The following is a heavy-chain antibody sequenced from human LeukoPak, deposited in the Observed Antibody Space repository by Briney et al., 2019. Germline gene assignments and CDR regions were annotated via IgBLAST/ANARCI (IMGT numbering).Heavy chain of an antibody. CDR2: ISSSGSTI. V-gene: IGHV3-48*03. CDR1: GFTFSSYE. CDR3: AREGYDILTGYQYYFDY. Sequence: GGSLRLSCAASGFTFSSYEMNWVRQAPGKGLEWVSYISSSGSTIYYAGSVKGRFTISRDNAKNSLYLQMNSLRAEDTAVYYCAREGYDILTGYQYYFDYWGQGTLVTVSS. J-gene: IGHJ4*02. D-gene: IGHD3-9*01.